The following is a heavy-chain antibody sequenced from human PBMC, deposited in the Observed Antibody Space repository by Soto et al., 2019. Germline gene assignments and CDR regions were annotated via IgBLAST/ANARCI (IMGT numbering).Heavy chain of an antibody. V-gene: IGHV3-30-3*01. Sequence: QVQLVESGGGVVQPGRSLRLSCAASGFTFSSYAMHWVRQAPGKGLEWVAVISYDGSNKYYADSVKGRFTISRDNSKNTLYLQMNSLRAEDTAVYYCARGRRRVYYYDYYCMDVWGQGTTVTVSS. J-gene: IGHJ6*02. CDR2: ISYDGSNK. D-gene: IGHD6-13*01. CDR1: GFTFSSYA. CDR3: ARGRRRVYYYDYYCMDV.